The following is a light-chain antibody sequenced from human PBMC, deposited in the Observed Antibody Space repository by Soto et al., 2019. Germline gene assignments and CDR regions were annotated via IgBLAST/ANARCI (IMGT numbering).Light chain of an antibody. Sequence: IVMTHSPATLSMSPLERATLSFMASQSVSSSLAWYQQNPGQAPRLLIYSASTRATGIPARFSGSVSGTEFTLTISSLESEDIAVYFCQQYGDRPRTFGQGTKVDIK. J-gene: IGKJ1*01. CDR1: QSVSSS. V-gene: IGKV3-15*01. CDR2: SAS. CDR3: QQYGDRPRT.